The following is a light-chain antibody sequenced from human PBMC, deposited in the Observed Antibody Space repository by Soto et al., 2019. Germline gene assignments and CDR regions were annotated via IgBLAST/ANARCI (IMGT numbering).Light chain of an antibody. Sequence: DIQMTQSPGTRSASRGDRVTITCRASQTISDWLAWHQQKPGKAPKLLIYKASSLESGVPSRFSGSGSGTEFTLTISSLQPDDFATYYCLQYETYWTFGQGTKVDIK. CDR2: KAS. V-gene: IGKV1-5*03. CDR3: LQYETYWT. CDR1: QTISDW. J-gene: IGKJ1*01.